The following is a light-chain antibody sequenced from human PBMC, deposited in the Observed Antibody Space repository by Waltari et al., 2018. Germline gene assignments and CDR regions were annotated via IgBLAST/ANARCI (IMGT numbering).Light chain of an antibody. CDR2: AAS. CDR1: QDISKY. J-gene: IGKJ2*01. Sequence: DIQMTQSPSSLSASVGDRVTITCRASQDISKYLVWFQQKPGKAPKSRIYAASSLQSGVPARFSGSGSGTDFTLTISSLQPEDFATYYCQHYNGDPLTFGQGTKLEIK. V-gene: IGKV1-16*01. CDR3: QHYNGDPLT.